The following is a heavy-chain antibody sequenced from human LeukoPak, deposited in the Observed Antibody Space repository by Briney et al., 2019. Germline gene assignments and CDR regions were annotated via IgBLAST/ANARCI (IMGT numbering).Heavy chain of an antibody. CDR2: TKNKANSYTT. D-gene: IGHD3-9*01. CDR3: ARGSSGVTISSYGMDV. Sequence: GGSLRLSCAASGFTFSDHYMDWVRQAPGQGLEWVGRTKNKANSYTTQYAASVKGRFTISRDDSKNSLYLQMNSLKTEDTAVYYCARGSSGVTISSYGMDVWGKGTTVTVSS. CDR1: GFTFSDHY. J-gene: IGHJ6*04. V-gene: IGHV3-72*01.